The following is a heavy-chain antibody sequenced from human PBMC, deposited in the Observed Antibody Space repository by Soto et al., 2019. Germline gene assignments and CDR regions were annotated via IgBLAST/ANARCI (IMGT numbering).Heavy chain of an antibody. V-gene: IGHV4-39*01. CDR1: GGSITSSSHF. D-gene: IGHD6-25*01. J-gene: IGHJ5*02. CDR2: IYFTGNT. CDR3: AGQTFTIAAASYGRGNWFDP. Sequence: ETLSLTCTASGGSITSSSHFWGWVRQPPGKGLEWIGTIYFTGNTYYTPSLKSRLTMSIDTSKNEFSLRLNSVTAADTAVYYCAGQTFTIAAASYGRGNWFDPWGPGTLVTVSS.